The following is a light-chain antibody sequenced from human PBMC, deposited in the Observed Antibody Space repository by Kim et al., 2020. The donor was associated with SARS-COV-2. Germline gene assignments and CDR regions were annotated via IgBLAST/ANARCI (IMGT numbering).Light chain of an antibody. V-gene: IGKV1-5*01. CDR3: QHYNSYWT. Sequence: SPFVGDRVTITRRARQIISCWLACYQQTPGTAPQLLFYAVSCLESGVPSRFSCSGSGTEFTLTISRLQPDDFATYYCQHYNSYWTFGQGTKVDIK. CDR2: AVS. J-gene: IGKJ1*01. CDR1: QIISCW.